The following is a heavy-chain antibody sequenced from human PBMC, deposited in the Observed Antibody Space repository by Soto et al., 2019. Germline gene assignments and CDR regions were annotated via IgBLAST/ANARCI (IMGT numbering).Heavy chain of an antibody. CDR2: IYYSGST. J-gene: IGHJ5*02. V-gene: IGHV4-30-4*01. CDR1: GGSISSGDYY. D-gene: IGHD3-9*01. CDR3: ARDQRYFDWSGGGWFDP. Sequence: QVQLQESGPGLVKPSQTLSLTCTVSGGSISSGDYYWSWIRQPPGKGLEWIGYIYYSGSTYYNPSLKSRVTISVDTSKNQFSLKLSSVTAADTAVYYCARDQRYFDWSGGGWFDPWGQGTLVTVSS.